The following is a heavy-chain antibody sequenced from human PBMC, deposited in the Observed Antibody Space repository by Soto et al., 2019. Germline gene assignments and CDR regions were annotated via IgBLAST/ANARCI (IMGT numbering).Heavy chain of an antibody. Sequence: PGGSLRLSCAASGFTLSSYETNWVRQAPGKGLEWVSYISSSGSTIYYADSVKGRFTISRDNAKNSLYLQMNSLRAEDTAVYYCASQEEDYGGNVKYWGQGTLVTVSP. CDR1: GFTLSSYE. CDR2: ISSSGSTI. V-gene: IGHV3-48*03. D-gene: IGHD4-17*01. J-gene: IGHJ4*02. CDR3: ASQEEDYGGNVKY.